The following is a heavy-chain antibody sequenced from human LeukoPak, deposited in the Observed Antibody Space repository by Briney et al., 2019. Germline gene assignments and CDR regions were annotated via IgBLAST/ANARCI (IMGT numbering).Heavy chain of an antibody. D-gene: IGHD3-3*01. CDR3: AREVESQGRSLDI. J-gene: IGHJ3*02. V-gene: IGHV4-4*07. CDR1: GGSISSYY. Sequence: PSETLSLTCTVSGGSISSYYWSWIRQPAGKGLEWIGRIYPSGSTNYNPSLKSRVTMSVDTSKNQFSLRLSSVTAADTAVYYCAREVESQGRSLDIWGQGTMVTVSS. CDR2: IYPSGST.